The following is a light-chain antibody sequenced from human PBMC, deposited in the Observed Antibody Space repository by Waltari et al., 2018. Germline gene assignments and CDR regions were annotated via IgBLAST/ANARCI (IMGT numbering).Light chain of an antibody. Sequence: QSALTQPASVSGSPGQSITLPCTRTSHDVGGYNLLSWYQQHPGKATKLIIYEGNKWPSGVSHRFSGSKSGNTASLTISGLQAEDEADYYCCSFAGSTTWVFGGGTTLTVL. V-gene: IGLV2-23*01. J-gene: IGLJ3*02. CDR3: CSFAGSTTWV. CDR1: SHDVGGYNL. CDR2: EGN.